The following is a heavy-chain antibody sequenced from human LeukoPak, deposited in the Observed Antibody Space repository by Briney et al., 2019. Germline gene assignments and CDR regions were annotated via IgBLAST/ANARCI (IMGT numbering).Heavy chain of an antibody. CDR3: AKWREGTMVYFDY. CDR2: ISGSGHNT. V-gene: IGHV3-23*01. CDR1: GCAFSSYA. D-gene: IGHD3-10*01. J-gene: IGHJ4*02. Sequence: GGSLRLSCAASGCAFSSYAMTWVRQAPGKGLEWVSAISGSGHNTYYADSVKGRFTISRHNSKNTVYLQLNSLIAKDTALYYCAKWREGTMVYFDYWGQGTLVTVSS.